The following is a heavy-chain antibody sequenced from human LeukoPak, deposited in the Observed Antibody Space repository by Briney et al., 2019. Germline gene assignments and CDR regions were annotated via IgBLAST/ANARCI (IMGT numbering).Heavy chain of an antibody. CDR2: KSYDGINE. Sequence: GGSPRLSCSASGFTFSSFTMHWVRQAPGKGLEWVAVKSYDGINEYYADSVKGRFTISRDNSNNMLFLQMYSLNTDDTAVYYCAREEVSGWLSHFWGQGTLVTVSS. D-gene: IGHD6-19*01. V-gene: IGHV3-30-3*01. J-gene: IGHJ4*02. CDR3: AREEVSGWLSHF. CDR1: GFTFSSFT.